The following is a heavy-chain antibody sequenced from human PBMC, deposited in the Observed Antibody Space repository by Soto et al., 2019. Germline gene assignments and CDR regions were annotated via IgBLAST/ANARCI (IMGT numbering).Heavy chain of an antibody. CDR2: IYTSGST. V-gene: IGHV4-4*07. CDR3: ARDRYCSGGSCYHPEYFDY. D-gene: IGHD2-15*01. J-gene: IGHJ4*02. CDR1: GGSISSYY. Sequence: SETLSLTCTVSGGSISSYYWSWIRQPAGKGLEWIGRIYTSGSTNYNPSLKSRVTMSVDTSKNQFSLKLSSVTAADTAVYYCARDRYCSGGSCYHPEYFDYWGQGTLVTVSS.